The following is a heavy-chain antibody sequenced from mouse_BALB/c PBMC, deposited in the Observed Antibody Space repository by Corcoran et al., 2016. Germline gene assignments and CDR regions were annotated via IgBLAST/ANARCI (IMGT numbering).Heavy chain of an antibody. J-gene: IGHJ4*01. CDR1: GYTFTSYV. Sequence: EVQLQQSGPELVKPGASVKMSCKASGYTFTSYVMHWVKQKPGQGLEWIGYINPYNDGTKYNEKFKGKATLTSDKSSSTAYMELSSLTYEDSAVYYCARWGLRGEYYYAMDYWGQGTSVTVSS. CDR2: INPYNDGT. V-gene: IGHV1S136*01. D-gene: IGHD2-4*01. CDR3: ARWGLRGEYYYAMDY.